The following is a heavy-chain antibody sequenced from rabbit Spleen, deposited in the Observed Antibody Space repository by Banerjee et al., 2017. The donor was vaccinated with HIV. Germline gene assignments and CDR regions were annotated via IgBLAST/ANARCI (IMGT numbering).Heavy chain of an antibody. D-gene: IGHD4-1*01. V-gene: IGHV1S40*01. CDR1: GFSFSRSYY. Sequence: QSLEESGGDMVKPGASLTLTCTASGFSFSRSYYICWVRQAPGKGLEWITCINMVTGKSVYASWAKGRFIMSRTSSTKVTLQMTSLTAADTATYFCAREDARAGWSFNLWGPGTLVTVS. CDR2: INMVTGKS. J-gene: IGHJ4*01. CDR3: AREDARAGWSFNL.